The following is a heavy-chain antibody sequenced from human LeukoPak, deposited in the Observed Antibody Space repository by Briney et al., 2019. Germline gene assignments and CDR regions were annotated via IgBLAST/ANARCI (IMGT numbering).Heavy chain of an antibody. CDR2: INHSGRT. Sequence: SETLSLTCAVYGGSFSDYFWGWIRQPPGKGLEWIGEINHSGRTYYNPSLKSRVTISVDTSKNQFTLNLSSVTAADTAVYYCARDVVVVPAAIHYGMDVWGQGTTVTVSS. V-gene: IGHV4-34*01. J-gene: IGHJ6*02. D-gene: IGHD2-2*01. CDR1: GGSFSDYF. CDR3: ARDVVVVPAAIHYGMDV.